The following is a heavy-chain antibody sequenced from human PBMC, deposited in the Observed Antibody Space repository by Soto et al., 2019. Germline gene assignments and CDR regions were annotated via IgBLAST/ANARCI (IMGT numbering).Heavy chain of an antibody. V-gene: IGHV3-21*01. D-gene: IGHD6-6*01. CDR1: GFTFSSYS. CDR2: ISSSSSYI. Sequence: EVQLVESGGGLVKPGGSLRLSCAASGFTFSSYSMNWVRQAPGKGLEWVSSISSSSSYIYYADSVKGRFTISRDNAKNSLYLQMNSLRAEDTAVYYCARDNSSSSSFEGEYYYGMDVWGQGTTVTVSS. CDR3: ARDNSSSSSFEGEYYYGMDV. J-gene: IGHJ6*02.